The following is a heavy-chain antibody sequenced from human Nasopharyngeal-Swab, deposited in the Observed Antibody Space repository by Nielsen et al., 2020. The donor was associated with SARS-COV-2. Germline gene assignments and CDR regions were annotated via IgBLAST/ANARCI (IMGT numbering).Heavy chain of an antibody. CDR3: AKSYLRDVYNNYGMDV. V-gene: IGHV3-64*02. Sequence: GESLKISCAASGFTFGSYSMHWVRQAPGKGLEYVSAIGSNEAETYYADSVKGRFTISRDNSKNSLYLQMNSLRGEDTALYYCAKSYLRDVYNNYGMDVWGQGTTVTVSS. D-gene: IGHD5-24*01. J-gene: IGHJ6*02. CDR2: IGSNEAET. CDR1: GFTFGSYS.